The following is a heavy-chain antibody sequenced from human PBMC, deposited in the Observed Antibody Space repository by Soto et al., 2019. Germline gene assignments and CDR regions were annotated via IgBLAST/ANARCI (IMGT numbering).Heavy chain of an antibody. CDR2: ISYDGSNK. J-gene: IGHJ6*02. CDR1: GFTFSSYA. V-gene: IGHV3-30-3*01. Sequence: GGSLRLSCAASGFTFSSYAMHWVCQAPGQGLEWVAVISYDGSNKYYADSVKGRFTISRDNSKNTLYLQMNSLRAEDTAVYYCAREPPYDYVWGSYRPHYYYYYGMDVWGQGTTVTVSS. D-gene: IGHD3-16*02. CDR3: AREPPYDYVWGSYRPHYYYYYGMDV.